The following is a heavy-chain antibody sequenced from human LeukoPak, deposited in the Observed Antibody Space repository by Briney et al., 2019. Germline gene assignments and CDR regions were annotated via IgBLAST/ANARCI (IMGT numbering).Heavy chain of an antibody. Sequence: GESLKISCKGSGYRFTSYWIGWVRQMPGEGLEWMAIIYPGDSDTRYSPSFQGQVTISADKSISTAYLQWSSLKASDAAMYYCARRDNQIGDYWGQGTLVTVSS. CDR2: IYPGDSDT. CDR1: GYRFTSYW. D-gene: IGHD2-15*01. J-gene: IGHJ4*02. CDR3: ARRDNQIGDY. V-gene: IGHV5-51*01.